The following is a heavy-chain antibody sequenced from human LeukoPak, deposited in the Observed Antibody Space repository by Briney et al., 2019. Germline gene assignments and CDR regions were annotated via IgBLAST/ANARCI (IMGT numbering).Heavy chain of an antibody. CDR2: IYSGGST. V-gene: IGHV3-66*01. CDR1: GFTVNNNY. D-gene: IGHD2-15*01. J-gene: IGHJ4*02. Sequence: GGSLRLSCAASGFTVNNNYMSWVRQAPGKGLEWVSVIYSGGSTYYADSVKGRFTISRDNSKNTLYFQMNSLRAEDTAVYYCARSVVAATETFDYWGQGTLVTVSS. CDR3: ARSVVAATETFDY.